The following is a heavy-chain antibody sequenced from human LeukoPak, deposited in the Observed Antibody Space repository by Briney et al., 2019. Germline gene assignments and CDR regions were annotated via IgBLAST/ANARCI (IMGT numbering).Heavy chain of an antibody. CDR1: GGSFSGYY. CDR2: INHSGST. CDR3: ARGAQTYYDKAPVDY. V-gene: IGHV4-34*01. J-gene: IGHJ4*02. D-gene: IGHD3-22*01. Sequence: SSETLSLTCAVYGGSFSGYYWSWIRQPPGKGLEWIGEINHSGSTNYNPSLKSRATISVDTSKSQFSLKLNSMTAADTAVYYCARGAQTYYDKAPVDYWGQGTLVTVSS.